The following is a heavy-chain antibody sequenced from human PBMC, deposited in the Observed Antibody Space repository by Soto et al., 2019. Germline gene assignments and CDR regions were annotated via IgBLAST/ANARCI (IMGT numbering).Heavy chain of an antibody. CDR2: ISGSGGST. CDR1: GFTFSSYA. CDR3: AKDLGYCTNGVCYNWDY. V-gene: IGHV3-23*01. Sequence: GGSLRLSCAASGFTFSSYAMSWVRQAPGKGLEWVSAISGSGGSTYYADSVKGRFTISRDNSKNTLYLQMNSLRAEDTAVYYCAKDLGYCTNGVCYNWDYWGQGTLVTVSS. J-gene: IGHJ4*02. D-gene: IGHD2-8*01.